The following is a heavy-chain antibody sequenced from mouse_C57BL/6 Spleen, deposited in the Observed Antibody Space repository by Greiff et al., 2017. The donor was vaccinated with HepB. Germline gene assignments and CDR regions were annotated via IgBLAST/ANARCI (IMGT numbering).Heavy chain of an antibody. CDR3: ARLGRGGYYFDY. J-gene: IGHJ2*01. CDR2: IYPGDGDT. D-gene: IGHD4-1*01. CDR1: GYAFSSYW. Sequence: QVQLQQSGAELVKPGASVKISCKASGYAFSSYWMNWVKQRPGKGLEWIGQIYPGDGDTNYNGKFKGKATLTADKSSSTAYMQLSSLTSEDSAVYFCARLGRGGYYFDYWGQGTTLTVSS. V-gene: IGHV1-80*01.